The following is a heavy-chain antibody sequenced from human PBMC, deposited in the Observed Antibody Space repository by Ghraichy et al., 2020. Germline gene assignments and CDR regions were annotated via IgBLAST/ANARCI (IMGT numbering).Heavy chain of an antibody. J-gene: IGHJ6*03. V-gene: IGHV3-30*18. D-gene: IGHD2-2*01. CDR1: GFTFSSYG. CDR3: AKEAYCSSTSCLSDYYYYMDV. CDR2: ISYDGSNK. Sequence: GGSPRLSCAASGFTFSSYGMHWVRQAPGKGLEWVAVISYDGSNKYYADSVKGRFTISRDNSKNTLYLQMNSLRAEDTAVYYCAKEAYCSSTSCLSDYYYYMDVWGKGTTVTVSS.